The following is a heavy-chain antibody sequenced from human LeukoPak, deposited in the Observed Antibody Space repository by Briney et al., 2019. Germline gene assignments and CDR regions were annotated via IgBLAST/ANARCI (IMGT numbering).Heavy chain of an antibody. CDR3: ARQGDYYDSSGYYYALDY. CDR2: IYYSGST. V-gene: IGHV4-59*08. Sequence: SETLSLTCTVSGGSLSSYYWSWIRQPPGKGLEWIGYIYYSGSTNYNPSLKSRVTISADTSKNQFSLKLSSVTAADTAVYYCARQGDYYDSSGYYYALDYWGQGTLVTVSS. J-gene: IGHJ4*02. D-gene: IGHD3-22*01. CDR1: GGSLSSYY.